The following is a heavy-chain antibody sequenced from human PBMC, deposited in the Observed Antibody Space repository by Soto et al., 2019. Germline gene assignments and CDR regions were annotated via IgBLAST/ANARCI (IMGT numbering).Heavy chain of an antibody. CDR1: GYTFSDYY. Sequence: QVQVVQSGTEVKKPGASVKVSCKASGYTFSDYYMHWIRQAPGQGPEWMGWIHAKSGTTNYAQKFQGRVTLTRDTSISTAYMDLSRLTSDDTAVYFCARGGVTIFGVVDYWGQGTQVTVSS. CDR2: IHAKSGTT. D-gene: IGHD3-3*01. J-gene: IGHJ4*02. V-gene: IGHV1-2*02. CDR3: ARGGVTIFGVVDY.